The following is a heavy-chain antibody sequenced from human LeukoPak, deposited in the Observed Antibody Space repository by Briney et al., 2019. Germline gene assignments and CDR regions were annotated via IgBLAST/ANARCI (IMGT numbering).Heavy chain of an antibody. J-gene: IGHJ4*02. CDR3: ARVLALGDHYGT. CDR2: INAGNGNT. Sequence: GASVKVSCKASGYTFTSYAMHWVRQAPGQRLEWMGWINAGNGNTKYSQKFQGRVTITRDTSASTAYMELSSLRSEDTAVYYCARVLALGDHYGTWGQGTLVTVSS. V-gene: IGHV1-3*01. D-gene: IGHD4-17*01. CDR1: GYTFTSYA.